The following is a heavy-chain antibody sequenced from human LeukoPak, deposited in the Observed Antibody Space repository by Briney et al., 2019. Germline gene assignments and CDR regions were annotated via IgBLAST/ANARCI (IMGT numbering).Heavy chain of an antibody. D-gene: IGHD2-2*01. CDR2: IRYDGSNK. CDR1: GFTFSSYG. Sequence: GGSLRLPCAASGFTFSSYGMHWVRQAPGKGLEWVAFIRYDGSNKYYADSVKGRFTISRDNAKNSLYLQMNSLRAEDTAVYYCARGGCSSTSCYSWFDPWGQGTLVTVSS. J-gene: IGHJ5*02. V-gene: IGHV3-30*02. CDR3: ARGGCSSTSCYSWFDP.